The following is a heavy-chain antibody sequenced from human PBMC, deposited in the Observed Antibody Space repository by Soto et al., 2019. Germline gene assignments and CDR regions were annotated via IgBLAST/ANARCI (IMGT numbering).Heavy chain of an antibody. CDR1: GGSISSDNW. J-gene: IGHJ4*02. CDR3: ARLSASSKLRGVVIN. D-gene: IGHD3-10*01. V-gene: IGHV4-4*02. Sequence: QVHLQESGPDLVRPSETLSLTCSFFGGSISSDNWWSWVRQTPGKGLEWIGEIYHSGNTNYNPSLKSRVTISVDKSKNQFSLMGTSVTAADTALYYCARLSASSKLRGVVINWGQGTLVTVSS. CDR2: IYHSGNT.